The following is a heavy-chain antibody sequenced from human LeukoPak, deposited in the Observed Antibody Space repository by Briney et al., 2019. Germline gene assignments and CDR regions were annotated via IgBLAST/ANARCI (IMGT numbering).Heavy chain of an antibody. V-gene: IGHV4-39*07. CDR3: ARNRGGDYYYYYMDV. CDR1: GGSISSSSYY. Sequence: SETLSLTCTVSGGSISSSSYYWGWIRQPPGKGLEWIGSIYYSGSTYYNPSLKSRVTISVDTSKNQFSLKLSSVTAADTAVYYCARNRGGDYYYYYMDVWGKGTTVTVSS. J-gene: IGHJ6*03. D-gene: IGHD3-16*01. CDR2: IYYSGST.